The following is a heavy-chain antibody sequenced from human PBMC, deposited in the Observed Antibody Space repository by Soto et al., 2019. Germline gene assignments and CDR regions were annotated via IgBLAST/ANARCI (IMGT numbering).Heavy chain of an antibody. J-gene: IGHJ6*02. V-gene: IGHV3-48*02. CDR3: VRDEGVGYCSGGSCYSGYYYGMDV. CDR1: GFTFSSYS. Sequence: GGSLRLSCAASGFTFSSYSMNWVRQAPGKGLEWVSYISSSSSTIYYADSVKGRFTISRDNAKNSLYLQMNSLRDEDTAVYYCVRDEGVGYCSGGSCYSGYYYGMDVWGRGTTVTVSS. D-gene: IGHD2-15*01. CDR2: ISSSSSTI.